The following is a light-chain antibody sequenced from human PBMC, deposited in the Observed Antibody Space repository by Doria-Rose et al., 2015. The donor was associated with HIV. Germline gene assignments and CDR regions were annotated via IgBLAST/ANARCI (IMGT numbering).Light chain of an antibody. V-gene: IGKV3-20*01. Sequence: TQSPGTLSLSPGERATLSCRASQSLSSTYLAWYQQKPGQAPSLLIYGGSTRATGIPDRFSASGSVTDFTLTINRLEPEDFALYYCHQYGTSWTFGQGTKVEI. J-gene: IGKJ1*01. CDR3: HQYGTSWT. CDR2: GGS. CDR1: QSLSSTY.